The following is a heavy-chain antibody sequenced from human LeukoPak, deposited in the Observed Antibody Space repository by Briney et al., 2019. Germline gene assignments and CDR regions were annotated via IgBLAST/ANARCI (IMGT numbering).Heavy chain of an antibody. CDR2: INPNSGGT. CDR3: ARTDCGGDCYSSRGWFDP. J-gene: IGHJ5*02. V-gene: IGHV1-2*02. Sequence: ASVKVSCKASGYTFTGYYMHWVRQAPGQGLEWMGWINPNSGGTNYAQKFQGRVTMTRDTSISTAYMELSRLRSEDTAVYYCARTDCGGDCYSSRGWFDPWGQGTLVTVSS. CDR1: GYTFTGYY. D-gene: IGHD2-21*02.